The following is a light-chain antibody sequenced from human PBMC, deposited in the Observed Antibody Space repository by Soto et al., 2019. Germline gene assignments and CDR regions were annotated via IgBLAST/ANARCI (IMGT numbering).Light chain of an antibody. CDR1: QSVSRNS. V-gene: IGKV3-20*01. J-gene: IGKJ3*01. Sequence: EIVLTQSPGTLSLSPGERATLSCRASQSVSRNSLAWYQQQPGQAPRLLIYGASSRATDIPDRFSGSGSGTDFTLIASRLEPETFAVYFCQQYGTSPPTFGPGTKVDIK. CDR3: QQYGTSPPT. CDR2: GAS.